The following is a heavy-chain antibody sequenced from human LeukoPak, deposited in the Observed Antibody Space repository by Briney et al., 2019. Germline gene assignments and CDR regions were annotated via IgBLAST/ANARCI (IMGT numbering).Heavy chain of an antibody. CDR1: GYTFTGYY. CDR2: INPNSGGT. Sequence: ASVKVSCKASGYTFTGYYMHWVRQAPGQGLEWMGRINPNSGGTNYAQKFQGRVTMTRDTSISTAYMGLSRLRSDDTAVYYCALVLGRYDFWSGYQNWGQGTLVTVSS. J-gene: IGHJ4*02. D-gene: IGHD3-3*01. CDR3: ALVLGRYDFWSGYQN. V-gene: IGHV1-2*06.